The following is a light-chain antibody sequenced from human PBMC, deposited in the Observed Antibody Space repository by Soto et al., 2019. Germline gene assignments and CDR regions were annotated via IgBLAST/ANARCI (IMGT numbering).Light chain of an antibody. CDR1: QSISSY. J-gene: IGKJ4*01. Sequence: DIQMTQSPSSLSASVGDRVTLTCRATQSISSYLNWYQQKPGKAPKLLIYAASSLQSGVPSRFSGSGSGTDFTLTVSGPQPEDFATYYCQQSYSSPPTFGGGTKVEVK. V-gene: IGKV1-39*01. CDR2: AAS. CDR3: QQSYSSPPT.